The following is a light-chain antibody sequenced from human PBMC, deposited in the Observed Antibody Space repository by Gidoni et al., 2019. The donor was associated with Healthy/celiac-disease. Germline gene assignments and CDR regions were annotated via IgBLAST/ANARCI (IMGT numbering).Light chain of an antibody. J-gene: IGLJ2*01. CDR3: CSYAGSYTLEV. Sequence: QSALTQPRSVSGSPGQSVTISCTGTSSDVGGYNYVSWYQQHPGKAPKLMIYDVSKRPSGVPDRFSGSKSGNTASLTISGLQAEDEADYYCCSYAGSYTLEVFGGGTKLT. CDR2: DVS. CDR1: SSDVGGYNY. V-gene: IGLV2-11*01.